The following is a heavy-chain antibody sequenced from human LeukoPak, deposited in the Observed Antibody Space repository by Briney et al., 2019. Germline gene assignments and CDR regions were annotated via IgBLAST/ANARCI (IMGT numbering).Heavy chain of an antibody. CDR3: TRSGDGAFDN. J-gene: IGHJ3*02. V-gene: IGHV3-48*04. CDR2: ISYNSDTT. CDR1: GFSFSGYA. Sequence: PGGSLRLSCAASGFSFSGYAMNWVRQTPGKGLEWVSYISYNSDTTHYADSVKGRFTISGDNAKNSLYLQMNSLRAEDTAVYYCTRSGDGAFDNWGPGTMVTVSS. D-gene: IGHD7-27*01.